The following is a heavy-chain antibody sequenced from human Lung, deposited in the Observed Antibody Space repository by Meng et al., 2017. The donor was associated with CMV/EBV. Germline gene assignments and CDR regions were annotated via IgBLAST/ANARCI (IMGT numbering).Heavy chain of an antibody. V-gene: IGHV3-21*01. CDR1: GFTFSSYW. CDR3: ARSWDGRGY. CDR2: ISSSSSYI. J-gene: IGHJ4*02. Sequence: GGSLRLSFAASGFTFSSYWMSWVRQAPGKGLEWVSSISSSSSYIYYADSVKGRFTISRDNAKNSLFLQMNSLRADDTAVYFCARSWDGRGYWGQGTLVTVSS. D-gene: IGHD1-26*01.